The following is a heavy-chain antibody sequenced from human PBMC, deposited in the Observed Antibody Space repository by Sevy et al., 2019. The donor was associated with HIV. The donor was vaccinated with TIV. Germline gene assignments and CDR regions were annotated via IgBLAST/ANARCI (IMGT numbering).Heavy chain of an antibody. CDR1: GFTFSDYY. CDR2: ISSSGSTI. CDR3: SRDLSIAARLGYYFDY. J-gene: IGHJ4*02. V-gene: IGHV3-11*01. D-gene: IGHD6-6*01. Sequence: GGSLRLSCAASGFTFSDYYMSWIRQAPGKGLEWVSYISSSGSTIYYADAVKGGFTISRDNAKNSLYLQMNSLRAEDTAVYYCSRDLSIAARLGYYFDYWGQGTLVTVSS.